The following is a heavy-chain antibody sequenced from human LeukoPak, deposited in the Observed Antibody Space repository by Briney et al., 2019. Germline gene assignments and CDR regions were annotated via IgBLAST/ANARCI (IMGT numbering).Heavy chain of an antibody. CDR1: GGSFSGYY. Sequence: SETLSLTCAVYGGSFSGYYWSWIRQPPGKGLEWIEEINHSGSTNYNPSLKSRVTISVDTSKNQFSLKLSSVAAADTAVYYCAIGISGSYGGVDYWGQGTLVTVSS. V-gene: IGHV4-34*01. J-gene: IGHJ4*02. CDR3: AIGISGSYGGVDY. D-gene: IGHD1-26*01. CDR2: INHSGST.